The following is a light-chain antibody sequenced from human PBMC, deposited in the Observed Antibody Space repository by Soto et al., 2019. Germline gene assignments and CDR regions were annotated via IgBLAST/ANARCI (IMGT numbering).Light chain of an antibody. CDR3: QQSYSTWT. J-gene: IGKJ1*01. CDR1: QGISTY. CDR2: DAS. V-gene: IGKV1-39*01. Sequence: DIQMTQSPSSLSASVGDRVTITCRASQGISTYLNWYQQKAGKAPKLLINDASSLQSGVPSRFSGGGSGTDFTLTISSLQPEDLGTYYCQQSYSTWTFGQGTKVEIK.